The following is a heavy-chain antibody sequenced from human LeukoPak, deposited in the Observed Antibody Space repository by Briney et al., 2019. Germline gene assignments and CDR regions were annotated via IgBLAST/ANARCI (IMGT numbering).Heavy chain of an antibody. CDR3: ARGDGYTFFDY. CDR1: GFTFSDYA. CDR2: ISGDGNNT. Sequence: PGGSLRLSCAASGFTFSDYAMHWLRQSPGKSLEWVSLISGDGNNTYDEDSVKGRFTTSRDNSENTLYLQMKSLRAEDTSVYYCARGDGYTFFDYWGQGTLVTASS. D-gene: IGHD5-24*01. V-gene: IGHV3-43*02. J-gene: IGHJ4*02.